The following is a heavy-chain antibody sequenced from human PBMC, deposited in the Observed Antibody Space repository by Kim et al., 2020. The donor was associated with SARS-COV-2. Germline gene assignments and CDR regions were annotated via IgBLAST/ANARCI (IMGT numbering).Heavy chain of an antibody. D-gene: IGHD6-19*01. J-gene: IGHJ4*02. CDR1: GFTFSSYW. CDR3: ESDFDRLAGR. CDR2: IRRDGSGG. Sequence: GGSLRLSCAASGFTFSSYWIHWVRQAPGKGLVWVSRIRRDGSGGKYEDSVKGRVSITSDKAKKTEYLQMKRMRAEDTDADYCESDFDRLAGRWGKGTLV. V-gene: IGHV3-74*03.